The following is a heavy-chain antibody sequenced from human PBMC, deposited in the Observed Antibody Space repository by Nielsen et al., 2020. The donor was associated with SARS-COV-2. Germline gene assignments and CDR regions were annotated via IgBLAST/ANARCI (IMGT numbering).Heavy chain of an antibody. CDR1: GFDFSRHS. V-gene: IGHV3-30*04. CDR2: IVYHGGDT. D-gene: IGHD6-13*01. CDR3: ARDRVAAAGMGLRGYYYYYGMDV. J-gene: IGHJ6*02. Sequence: GESLKISCIGSGFDFSRHSMAWVRQAPGKGLEWLALIVYHGGDTYYADSVKGRFTISRDNSRNTLYLQMDSLTAEDTAVYYCARDRVAAAGMGLRGYYYYYGMDVWGQGTTVTVSS.